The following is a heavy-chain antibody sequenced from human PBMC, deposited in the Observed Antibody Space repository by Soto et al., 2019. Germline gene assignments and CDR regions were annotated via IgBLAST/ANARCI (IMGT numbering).Heavy chain of an antibody. CDR3: AGPLRQLVRY. V-gene: IGHV3-7*01. D-gene: IGHD6-13*01. J-gene: IGHJ4*02. Sequence: EVQLVESGGGLVQPGGSLRLSCAASGFTFSSYWMSWVRQAPGKGLEWVATIKQNGSEKYYVDSVKGRFTISRENAKNSLYLQMNSLRAEDTAVYYCAGPLRQLVRYLGQGTLVTVSS. CDR2: IKQNGSEK. CDR1: GFTFSSYW.